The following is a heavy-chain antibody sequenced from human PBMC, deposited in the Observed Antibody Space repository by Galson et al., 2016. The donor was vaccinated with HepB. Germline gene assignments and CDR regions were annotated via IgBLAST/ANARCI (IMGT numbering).Heavy chain of an antibody. D-gene: IGHD5-18*01. CDR3: ARPRLGIQTWSQYYYYGFDV. J-gene: IGHJ6*02. Sequence: SLRLSCAASGFTFSNYGMHWVRQAPGKGLEWVAVIYYDGSSKHHADSVKGRFTISRDNSKNTLYLQMNSLRAEATAVYYCARPRLGIQTWSQYYYYGFDVWGQGTTVTVSS. V-gene: IGHV3-33*01. CDR1: GFTFSNYG. CDR2: IYYDGSSK.